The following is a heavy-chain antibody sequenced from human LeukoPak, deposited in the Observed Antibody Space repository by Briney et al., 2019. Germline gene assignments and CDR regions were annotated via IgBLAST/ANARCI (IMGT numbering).Heavy chain of an antibody. CDR1: GFTFSSYW. J-gene: IGHJ4*02. CDR2: IKQDGSEK. D-gene: IGHD6-19*01. CDR3: ARHPGIAVSGPLDY. Sequence: GGSLRLSCAASGFTFSSYWMSWVRQAPGKGLEWVANIKQDGSEKYYVDSVTGRFTISRDNAKNSLYLQMDSLRAEDTAVYYCARHPGIAVSGPLDYWGQGTQVTVSS. V-gene: IGHV3-7*01.